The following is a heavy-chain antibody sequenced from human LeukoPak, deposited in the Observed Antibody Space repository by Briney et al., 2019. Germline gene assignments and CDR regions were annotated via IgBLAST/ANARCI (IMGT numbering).Heavy chain of an antibody. CDR3: VRGGIQVSGIDEIDY. CDR1: GFTFRSYD. V-gene: IGHV3-13*01. J-gene: IGHJ4*02. CDR2: VGISGDT. D-gene: IGHD6-19*01. Sequence: PGGSLRLSCAASGFTFRSYDMHWVRQATGKGLEWVSAVGISGDTYYAGSVKGRFTIYRENPKNSLYLQMNSLTDGDTAVYYCVRGGIQVSGIDEIDYWGQGTLVTVSS.